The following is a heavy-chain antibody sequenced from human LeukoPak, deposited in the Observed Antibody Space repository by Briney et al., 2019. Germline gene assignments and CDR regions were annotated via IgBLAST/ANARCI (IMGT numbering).Heavy chain of an antibody. CDR2: IWYDGSNK. Sequence: QPRRSLRLSCAASGFTFSSYGMHWVRQAPGKGLEWVAVIWYDGSNKYYADSVKGRFTISRDNSENTLYLQMNSLRAEDTAVYYCARDQSGYDFGFDYWGQGTLVTVSS. J-gene: IGHJ4*02. CDR3: ARDQSGYDFGFDY. D-gene: IGHD5-12*01. CDR1: GFTFSSYG. V-gene: IGHV3-33*01.